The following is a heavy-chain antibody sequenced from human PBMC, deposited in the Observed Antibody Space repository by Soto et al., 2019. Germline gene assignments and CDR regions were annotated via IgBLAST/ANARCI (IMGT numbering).Heavy chain of an antibody. J-gene: IGHJ2*01. Sequence: QVQLVESGGGVVQPGRSLRLSCAASGFTFSSYGMHWVRQAPGKGLESVAVIWYDGSNKYYADSVKGRFTISRDNSKNTLYLQMNSLRAEDTAVYYCARDLDGDDWYFDLWGRGTLVTVSS. CDR3: ARDLDGDDWYFDL. D-gene: IGHD4-17*01. CDR2: IWYDGSNK. V-gene: IGHV3-33*01. CDR1: GFTFSSYG.